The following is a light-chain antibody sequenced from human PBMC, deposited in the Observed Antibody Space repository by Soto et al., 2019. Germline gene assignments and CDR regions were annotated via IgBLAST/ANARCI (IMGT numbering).Light chain of an antibody. J-gene: IGKJ1*01. CDR1: QSVSGY. V-gene: IGKV3D-15*01. CDR2: DVS. CDR3: QQYDQWWT. Sequence: EIVMTQSPVTLSLSPGERATLSCRASQSVSGYLAWYQQKPGQAPRLLIYDVSNRATGIPARFSGSGSGTEYSLTISSLQPEDFGVYFCQQYDQWWTFGQGTKVDIK.